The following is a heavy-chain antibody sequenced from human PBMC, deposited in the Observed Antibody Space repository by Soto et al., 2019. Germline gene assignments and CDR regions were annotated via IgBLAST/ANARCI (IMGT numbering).Heavy chain of an antibody. Sequence: GGSLRLSCAASGFTFSSYAMSWVRQAPGKGLEWVSAISGSGGSTYYADSVKGRFTISRDNSKNTLYLQMNSLRAEDTAVYYCAKAGSPYYDFWSGYFDYWGQGTLVTVSS. D-gene: IGHD3-3*01. J-gene: IGHJ4*02. CDR3: AKAGSPYYDFWSGYFDY. V-gene: IGHV3-23*01. CDR2: ISGSGGST. CDR1: GFTFSSYA.